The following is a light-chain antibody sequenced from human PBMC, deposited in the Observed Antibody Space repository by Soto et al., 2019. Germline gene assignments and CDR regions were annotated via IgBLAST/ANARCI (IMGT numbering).Light chain of an antibody. J-gene: IGKJ1*01. Sequence: EIVMTQSPATLSVSPGERATLSCRASQSVSSNLGWYQQKPGQAPRLLIYGVSTRATGIPDRFSGSGSGTDFTLTISRLEPEDFAVYYCQQYGSSLWTFGQGTKVDI. CDR1: QSVSSN. V-gene: IGKV3-20*01. CDR3: QQYGSSLWT. CDR2: GVS.